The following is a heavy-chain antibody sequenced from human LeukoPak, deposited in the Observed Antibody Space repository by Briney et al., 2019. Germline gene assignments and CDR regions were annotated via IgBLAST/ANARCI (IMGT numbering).Heavy chain of an antibody. CDR1: GYTFTSYD. J-gene: IGHJ4*02. CDR3: ARLGYCSSTSCLRLDY. CDR2: MNPNSGNT. Sequence: ALVKVSCNASGYTFTSYDINWVRQATGQGLEWMGWMNPNSGNTGYAQKFQGRVTMTRNTSISTAYMELSSLRSEDTAVYYCARLGYCSSTSCLRLDYWGQGTLVTVSS. V-gene: IGHV1-8*01. D-gene: IGHD2-2*01.